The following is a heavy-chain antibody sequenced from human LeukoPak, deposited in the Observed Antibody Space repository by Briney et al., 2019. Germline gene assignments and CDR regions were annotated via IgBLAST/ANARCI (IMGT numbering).Heavy chain of an antibody. CDR2: ISSSSSYI. CDR3: ARDNGPDYDILTGYYPDYYGMDV. D-gene: IGHD3-9*01. Sequence: GGSLRLSCAASGFTFSSYSMNWVRQAPGKGLEWVSSISSSSSYIYYADSVKGRFTVSRDNAKNSLYLQMNSLRAEDTAVYYCARDNGPDYDILTGYYPDYYGMDVWGQGTTVTVS. J-gene: IGHJ6*02. V-gene: IGHV3-21*01. CDR1: GFTFSSYS.